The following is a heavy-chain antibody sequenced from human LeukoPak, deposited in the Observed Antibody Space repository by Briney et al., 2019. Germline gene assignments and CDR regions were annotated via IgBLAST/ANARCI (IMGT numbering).Heavy chain of an antibody. CDR1: GFTFSSYW. D-gene: IGHD3-10*01. V-gene: IGHV3-7*03. CDR2: IKQDGSEK. Sequence: GGSLRLSCAASGFTFSSYWMSWVRQAPGKGLEWVANIKQDGSEKYYVDSVKGRFTISRDNAKNSLYLQMNSLRAEDTAVYYCAKVYYGSGSYPPLDYWGQGTLVTVSS. CDR3: AKVYYGSGSYPPLDY. J-gene: IGHJ4*02.